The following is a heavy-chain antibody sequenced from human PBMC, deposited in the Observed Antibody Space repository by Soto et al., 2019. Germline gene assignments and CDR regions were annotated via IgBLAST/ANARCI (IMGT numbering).Heavy chain of an antibody. Sequence: SCKVSGYTLTELSMHWVRQAPGKGLEWVAVIWNDGSKTYYADSVNGRVTISRDSSTNTLYLQMNILRAEDTAVYYCARDLYYGLDVWGQGTTVTVSS. J-gene: IGHJ6*02. D-gene: IGHD3-16*01. CDR1: GYTLTELS. V-gene: IGHV3-33*01. CDR2: IWNDGSKT. CDR3: ARDLYYGLDV.